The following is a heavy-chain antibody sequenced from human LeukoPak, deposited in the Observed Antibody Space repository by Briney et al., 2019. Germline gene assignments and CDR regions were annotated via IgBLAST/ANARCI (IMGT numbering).Heavy chain of an antibody. Sequence: GRSLRLSCAASGFTFSSYAMHWVRQAPGKGLEWVAVISYDGSNKYYADSVKGRFTISRDNSKNTLYLQMNSLRAEDTAVYYCARDITMVRGVLDYWGQGTLATVSS. V-gene: IGHV3-30*04. J-gene: IGHJ4*02. CDR3: ARDITMVRGVLDY. CDR1: GFTFSSYA. D-gene: IGHD3-10*01. CDR2: ISYDGSNK.